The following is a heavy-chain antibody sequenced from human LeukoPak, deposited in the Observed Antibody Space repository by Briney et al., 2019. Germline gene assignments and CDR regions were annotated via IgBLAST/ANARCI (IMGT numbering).Heavy chain of an antibody. Sequence: PGGSLRLSCATSGFTFADYAMHWVRQAPGKGLEWVSLISRDGGSTYYADSVKGRFTISRDNSKNSLYLQMNSLRTEDTALYYCAKDARYYDFWSGYLDYWGQGTLVTVSS. J-gene: IGHJ4*02. CDR1: GFTFADYA. V-gene: IGHV3-43*02. CDR2: ISRDGGST. D-gene: IGHD3-3*01. CDR3: AKDARYYDFWSGYLDY.